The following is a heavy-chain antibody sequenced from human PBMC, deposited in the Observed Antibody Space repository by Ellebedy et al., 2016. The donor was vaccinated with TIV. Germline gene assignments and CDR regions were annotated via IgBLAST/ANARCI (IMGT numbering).Heavy chain of an antibody. D-gene: IGHD5-12*01. CDR2: INPSGGST. CDR1: GYTFTSYY. V-gene: IGHV1-46*01. Sequence: AASVKVSCKASGYTFTSYYMHWVRQAPGQGLEWMGIINPSGGSTSYAQKFQGRVTMTRDTSTSTVYMELSSLRSEDPAVYYCARGASGYDYYYYYGMDVWGQGTTVTVSS. J-gene: IGHJ6*02. CDR3: ARGASGYDYYYYYGMDV.